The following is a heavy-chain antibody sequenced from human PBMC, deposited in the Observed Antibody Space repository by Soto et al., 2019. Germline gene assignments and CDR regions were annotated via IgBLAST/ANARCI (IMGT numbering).Heavy chain of an antibody. CDR3: ARGGYRTLAWFDP. Sequence: QVQVQESGPGLVKPSETLSLTCTVSGGSISNYYWSWIRQSPGKGLEWIANIYHSGTTNYNLSLKGRVIISIDNSTNQVAPSSNSVTAADTAVYYCARGGYRTLAWFDPWGQATLVTVSS. CDR2: IYHSGTT. D-gene: IGHD5-12*01. J-gene: IGHJ5*02. CDR1: GGSISNYY. V-gene: IGHV4-59*03.